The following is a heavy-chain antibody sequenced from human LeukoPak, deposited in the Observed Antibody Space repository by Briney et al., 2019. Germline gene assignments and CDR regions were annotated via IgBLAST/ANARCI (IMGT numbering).Heavy chain of an antibody. Sequence: PGGSLRLSCAASGFTVSSNYMSWVRQAPGKGLEWVSVNYSGGSTYYADSVKGRFTISRDNSKNTLYLQMNSLRAEDTAVYYCASGVFTVWGSYRRDYWGQGTLVTVSS. CDR3: ASGVFTVWGSYRRDY. D-gene: IGHD3-16*02. CDR1: GFTVSSNY. V-gene: IGHV3-53*01. J-gene: IGHJ4*02. CDR2: NYSGGST.